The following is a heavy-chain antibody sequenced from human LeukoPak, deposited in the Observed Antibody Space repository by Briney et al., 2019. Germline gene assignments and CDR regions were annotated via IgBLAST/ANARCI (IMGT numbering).Heavy chain of an antibody. CDR3: AKTRPLDSSSWSHGDY. Sequence: GGSLRLSCAASGFTFSSYAMSWARQAPGKGLEWVSAISGSGDSTYYGDSVKGRFTISRDNSKNTLYLQMNSLRAEDTAAYYCAKTRPLDSSSWSHGDYWGQGTLVTVSS. CDR1: GFTFSSYA. D-gene: IGHD6-13*01. J-gene: IGHJ4*02. V-gene: IGHV3-23*01. CDR2: ISGSGDST.